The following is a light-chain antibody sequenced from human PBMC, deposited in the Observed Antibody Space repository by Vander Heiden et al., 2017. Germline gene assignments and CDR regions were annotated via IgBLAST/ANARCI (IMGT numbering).Light chain of an antibody. CDR1: QTVLYSSTNKNY. Sequence: DIVMKQSRHCLAVSLGERASINCKSSQTVLYSSTNKNYLAWYQKKSSRSPKLLIYWGSTRHYGVPDRFSGSGSGTNFTLTISSLQAEDAAVYFCQQYHVPPITFGQGTRLEIK. CDR2: WGS. CDR3: QQYHVPPIT. V-gene: IGKV4-1*01. J-gene: IGKJ5*01.